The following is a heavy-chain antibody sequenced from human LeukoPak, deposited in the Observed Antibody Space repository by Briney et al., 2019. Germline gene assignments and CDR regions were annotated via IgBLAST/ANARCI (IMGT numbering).Heavy chain of an antibody. V-gene: IGHV4-4*02. CDR3: AREGGFYRPLDY. Sequence: PSETLSLTCDVSGGSVTSTNWWTWVRQPPGKGLEWIGEVHLDGRTNYSPSLKSRLIMSVDLPENHISLRLTSETAADTAVYYCAREGGFYRPLDYSGQGTLVTVSS. CDR1: GGSVTSTNW. D-gene: IGHD3-3*01. CDR2: VHLDGRT. J-gene: IGHJ4*02.